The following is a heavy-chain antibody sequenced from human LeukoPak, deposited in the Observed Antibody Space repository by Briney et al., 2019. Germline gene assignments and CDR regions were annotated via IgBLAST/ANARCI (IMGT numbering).Heavy chain of an antibody. V-gene: IGHV1-8*02. CDR3: ARARGEANYYGSGEDAFDI. Sequence: ASVKVSCKASGYTLTSYGINWVRQATGQGLEWMGWMNPNSGNTGYAQKFQGRVTMTRNTSISTAYMELSSLRSEDTAVYYCARARGEANYYGSGEDAFDIWGQGTMVTVSS. CDR1: GYTLTSYG. CDR2: MNPNSGNT. J-gene: IGHJ3*02. D-gene: IGHD3-10*01.